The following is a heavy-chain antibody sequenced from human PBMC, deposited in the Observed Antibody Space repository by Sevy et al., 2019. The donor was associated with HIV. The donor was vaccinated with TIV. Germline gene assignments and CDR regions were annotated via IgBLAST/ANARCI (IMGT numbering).Heavy chain of an antibody. CDR1: GFTFSRYA. CDR2: ISGSGGSGDKT. D-gene: IGHD3-22*01. Sequence: GGSLRLSCAASGFTFSRYARNWVRQAPGKGLEWVSGISGSGGSGDKTNYADSVKGRFTISRDDSKNSLYLQLNSLRAEDTAIYYCARKYDSSGYFDYWGQGTLVTVS. CDR3: ARKYDSSGYFDY. J-gene: IGHJ4*02. V-gene: IGHV3-23*01.